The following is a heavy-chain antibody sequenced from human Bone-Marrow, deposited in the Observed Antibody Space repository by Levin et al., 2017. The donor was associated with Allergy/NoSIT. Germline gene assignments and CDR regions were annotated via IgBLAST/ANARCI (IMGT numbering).Heavy chain of an antibody. V-gene: IGHV3-15*01. Sequence: PEESLKISCVASGFTFGNAWMNWVRQAPGKGLQWVGRIKGKTDGGTTDYAAPVKGRFTISRDDSKKTLYLQMNSLKTEDTAIYYCTTRSHWGQGTLVTVFS. CDR1: GFTFGNAW. CDR3: TTRSH. CDR2: IKGKTDGGTT. J-gene: IGHJ4*02.